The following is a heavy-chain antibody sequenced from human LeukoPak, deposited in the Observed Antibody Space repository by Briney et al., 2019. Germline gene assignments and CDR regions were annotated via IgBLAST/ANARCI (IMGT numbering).Heavy chain of an antibody. CDR3: AREGLVAADAFDI. CDR2: INPSGGGT. D-gene: IGHD2-2*01. J-gene: IGHJ3*02. V-gene: IGHV1-46*01. CDR1: GYTFTSYY. Sequence: ASVKVSCKASGYTFTSYYMHWVRQAPGQGLEWMGIINPSGGGTSYAQKFQGRVTMTRDTSTSTVYMELSSLRSEDTAVYHCAREGLVAADAFDIWSQGTMVTVSS.